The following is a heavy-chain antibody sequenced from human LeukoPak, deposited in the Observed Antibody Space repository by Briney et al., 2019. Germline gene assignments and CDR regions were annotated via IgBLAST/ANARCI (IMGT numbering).Heavy chain of an antibody. J-gene: IGHJ4*02. CDR2: ISSSGGNI. CDR1: GFIFSTYE. Sequence: GGSLRLSCAASGFIFSTYEMNWVRRAPGRGLEWVSYISSSGGNIYYADSVRGRFTISRDNSKNSLYLQMNSLRTEDTALYYCAKDMWRFGELDYDYWGQGTLVTVSS. CDR3: AKDMWRFGELDYDY. D-gene: IGHD3-10*01. V-gene: IGHV3-48*03.